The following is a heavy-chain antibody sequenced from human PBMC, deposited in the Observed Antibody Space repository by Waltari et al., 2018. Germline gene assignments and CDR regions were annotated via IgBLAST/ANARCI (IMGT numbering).Heavy chain of an antibody. Sequence: QVRLQESGPGLVKPSETLSLTCSVSGASISSYYWSWIRQPAGKGLEWIGRLYTSGTTEDSPSLKGRVTISGDKSKNQVSLRLTSVTAADTAIYYCARDHAYYDWSGQSASDYEYYGMDDWGQGTTVTVSS. D-gene: IGHD3-3*01. CDR2: LYTSGTT. CDR1: GASISSYY. V-gene: IGHV4-4*07. CDR3: ARDHAYYDWSGQSASDYEYYGMDD. J-gene: IGHJ6*02.